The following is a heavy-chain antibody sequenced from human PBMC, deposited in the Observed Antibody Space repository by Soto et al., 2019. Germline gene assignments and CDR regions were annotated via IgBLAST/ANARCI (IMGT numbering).Heavy chain of an antibody. CDR2: IWYDGSNK. J-gene: IGHJ3*02. CDR3: ARGRGAYDAFDI. CDR1: GFTFSSYG. V-gene: IGHV3-33*01. Sequence: QVQLVESGGGVVQPGRSLRLSCAASGFTFSSYGMHWVRQAPGKGLEWVAVIWYDGSNKYYADSVKGRFTISRDNSKNTLYLQRNSLRAEDTAVYYCARGRGAYDAFDIWGQGTMVTVSS. D-gene: IGHD3-10*01.